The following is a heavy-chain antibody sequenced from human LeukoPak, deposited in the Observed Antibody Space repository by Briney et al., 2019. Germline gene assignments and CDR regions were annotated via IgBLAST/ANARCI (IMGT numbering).Heavy chain of an antibody. CDR1: GGSISSYY. CDR3: AREPYGIITGTFSPDYYYMDV. CDR2: IYYSGST. Sequence: SETLSLTCSVSGGSISSYYWSWIRQPPGKGLEWIGYIYYSGSTNYNPSLKSRVTMSVDTSKNQFSLKLSSVTAADTAVYYCAREPYGIITGTFSPDYYYMDVWGKGTTVTVSS. V-gene: IGHV4-59*12. D-gene: IGHD1-7*01. J-gene: IGHJ6*03.